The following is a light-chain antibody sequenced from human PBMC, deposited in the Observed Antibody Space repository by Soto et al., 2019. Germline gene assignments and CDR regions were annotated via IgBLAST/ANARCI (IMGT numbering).Light chain of an antibody. V-gene: IGKV1-39*01. Sequence: DIQMTQSPSSLSASVGDRVTITCRASQSISSYLNWYQQKPGKAPELLISAASSLQSGVPSRFSGSGSGTDLTLTISSLQPEDFATYYCQQSYSTPPWTFGQGTKVEIK. CDR2: AAS. CDR1: QSISSY. CDR3: QQSYSTPPWT. J-gene: IGKJ1*01.